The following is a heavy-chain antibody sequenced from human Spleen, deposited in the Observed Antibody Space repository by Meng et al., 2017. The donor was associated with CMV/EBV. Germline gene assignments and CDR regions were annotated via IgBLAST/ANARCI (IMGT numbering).Heavy chain of an antibody. Sequence: GGSLRLSCAASGFTFSSYAMSGVRQAPGKGLEWVSAMSGSGGSTYYADSVKGRFTISRDNSKNTLYLQMNSLRVDDTALYYCAKDRGVWSPPHGDYYYGMDVWGQGTTVTVSS. CDR2: MSGSGGST. D-gene: IGHD3-3*01. CDR1: GFTFSSYA. J-gene: IGHJ6*02. V-gene: IGHV3-23*01. CDR3: AKDRGVWSPPHGDYYYGMDV.